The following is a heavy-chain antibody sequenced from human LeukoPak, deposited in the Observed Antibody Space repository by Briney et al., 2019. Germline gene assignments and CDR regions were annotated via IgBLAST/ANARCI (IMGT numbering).Heavy chain of an antibody. D-gene: IGHD3-10*01. CDR2: ISYDGSNK. J-gene: IGHJ4*02. V-gene: IGHV3-30*18. CDR1: GFTFSSYG. CDR3: AKDLRYYGSESYLGFDY. Sequence: GRSLRLSCAASGFTFSSYGMHWVRQAPGKGLEWVAVISYDGSNKYYADSVKGRFTISRDNSKNTLYLQMNSLRAEDTAVYYCAKDLRYYGSESYLGFDYWGQGTLVTVSS.